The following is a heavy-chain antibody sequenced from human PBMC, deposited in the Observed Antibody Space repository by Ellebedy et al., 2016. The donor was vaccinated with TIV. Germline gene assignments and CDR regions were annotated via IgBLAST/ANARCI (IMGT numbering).Heavy chain of an antibody. Sequence: MPSETLSLTCAVYGGSFSGYYWSRIRQPPGKGLEWIGEINHSGSTNYNPSLKSRVTISVDTSKNQFSLKLSSVTAADTAVYYCARGEMTTMASFDYWGQGTLVTVLS. CDR3: ARGEMTTMASFDY. D-gene: IGHD4-11*01. V-gene: IGHV4-34*01. J-gene: IGHJ4*02. CDR2: INHSGST. CDR1: GGSFSGYY.